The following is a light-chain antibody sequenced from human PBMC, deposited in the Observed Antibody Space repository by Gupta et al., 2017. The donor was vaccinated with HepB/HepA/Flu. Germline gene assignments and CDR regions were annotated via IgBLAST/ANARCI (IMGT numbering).Light chain of an antibody. CDR1: QSVSNN. Sequence: IVLTQSPATLSVSPGERATLSCRASQSVSNNLAWYQQKSGQAPRLLIYGASTRATAIPDRISGSGSGTEFTLTISSLQSEDFAVYYCQQYSNWPLTFGGGTKVEIK. J-gene: IGKJ4*01. V-gene: IGKV3-15*01. CDR3: QQYSNWPLT. CDR2: GAS.